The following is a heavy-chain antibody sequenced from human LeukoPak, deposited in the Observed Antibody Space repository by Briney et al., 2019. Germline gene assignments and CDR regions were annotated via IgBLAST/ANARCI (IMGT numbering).Heavy chain of an antibody. CDR2: IIGSGAGT. CDR1: GFTFSSYA. V-gene: IGHV3-23*01. CDR3: AKMSGDCSSTICSNFDY. J-gene: IGHJ4*02. D-gene: IGHD2-2*01. Sequence: GGSLRLSCAASGFTFSSYAMSWVRQAPGKGLEWVSRIIGSGAGTYYADSVKGRFTISRDKSKNTLSLQMNSLRAEDTALYYCAKMSGDCSSTICSNFDYWGQGTLVTVSS.